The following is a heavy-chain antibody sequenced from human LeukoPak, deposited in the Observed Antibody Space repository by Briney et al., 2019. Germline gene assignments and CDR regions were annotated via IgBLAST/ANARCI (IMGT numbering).Heavy chain of an antibody. V-gene: IGHV4-34*01. D-gene: IGHD1-26*01. CDR2: INHSGST. J-gene: IGHJ6*03. CDR3: ASGSYSFYYMDV. Sequence: SETLSLTCAVYGGSFSGYYWSWIRQPLGKGLEWIGEINHSGSTNYNPSLKSRVTISVDASKNQFSLRLSSVTAADTAVYYCASGSYSFYYMDVWGKGTTVTVSS. CDR1: GGSFSGYY.